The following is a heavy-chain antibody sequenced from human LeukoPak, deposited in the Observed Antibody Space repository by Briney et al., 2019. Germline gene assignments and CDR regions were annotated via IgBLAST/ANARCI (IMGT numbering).Heavy chain of an antibody. CDR2: ISTYNGNT. V-gene: IGHV1-18*01. CDR1: GYTFTSYG. Sequence: GASVKVSCKASGYTFTSYGISWVRQAPGQGLEWMGWISTYNGNTNYAQKLQGRVTMTTDTSTSTAYMELRSLRSDDTAVYYCARDLCSGGSCYSDYWGQGTLVTVSS. J-gene: IGHJ4*02. D-gene: IGHD2-15*01. CDR3: ARDLCSGGSCYSDY.